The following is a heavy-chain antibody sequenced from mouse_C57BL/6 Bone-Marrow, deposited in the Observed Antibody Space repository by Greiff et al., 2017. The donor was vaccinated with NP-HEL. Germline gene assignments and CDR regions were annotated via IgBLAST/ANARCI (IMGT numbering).Heavy chain of an antibody. Sequence: QVQLKQPGAELVMPGASVKLSCKASGYTFTSYWMHWVKQRPGQGLEWIGEIDPSDSYTNYIQKFKGKSTLTVDKSSSTAYMQLSSLTSEDSAVYYCARRYDSLYYYAMDYWGQGTSVTVSS. V-gene: IGHV1-69*01. D-gene: IGHD2-4*01. CDR2: IDPSDSYT. CDR1: GYTFTSYW. CDR3: ARRYDSLYYYAMDY. J-gene: IGHJ4*01.